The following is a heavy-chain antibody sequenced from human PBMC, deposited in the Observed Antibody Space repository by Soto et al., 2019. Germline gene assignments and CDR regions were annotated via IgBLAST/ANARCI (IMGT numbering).Heavy chain of an antibody. CDR1: GGSFNSYY. V-gene: IGHV4-59*01. D-gene: IGHD4-17*01. CDR3: ARDRVSYSGDYPYYYGMDV. J-gene: IGHJ6*02. CDR2: MYSGST. Sequence: KPSETLSLTCTVSGGSFNSYYWSWVRQTPGKGLEWIGYMYSGSTYYNPSLKTRVTFSLDTSKNQFSLKLTSVTAADTAVYYCARDRVSYSGDYPYYYGMDVWGQGTTVTVSS.